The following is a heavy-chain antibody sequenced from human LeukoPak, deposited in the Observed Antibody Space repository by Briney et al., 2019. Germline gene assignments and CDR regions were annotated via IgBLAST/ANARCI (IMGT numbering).Heavy chain of an antibody. D-gene: IGHD3-10*01. CDR2: ISWNSGSI. CDR1: GFTFSSCA. Sequence: GESLRLSCAASGFTFSSCAMTWVRQAPGKGLEWVSGISWNSGSIGYADSVKGRFTISRDNAKNSLYLQMNSLRAEDTALYYCAKVRGPWGQGTLVTVSS. V-gene: IGHV3-9*01. J-gene: IGHJ5*02. CDR3: AKVRGP.